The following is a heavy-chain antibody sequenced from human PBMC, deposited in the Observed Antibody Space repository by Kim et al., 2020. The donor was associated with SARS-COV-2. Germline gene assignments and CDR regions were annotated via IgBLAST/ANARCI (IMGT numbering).Heavy chain of an antibody. CDR2: IGGGGVNT. V-gene: IGHV3-23*01. CDR1: GFTFSNYA. J-gene: IGHJ6*02. D-gene: IGHD6-13*01. CDR3: AKRISAGGTPLYNYYYGMDV. Sequence: GGSLRLSCAASGFTFSNYAMSWVRQAPGKGLEWVSSIGGGGVNTYSADSVKGRFTISRDNSKNTLYLQMNSLRAEDTAVYYCAKRISAGGTPLYNYYYGMDVWGQGTTVTVSS.